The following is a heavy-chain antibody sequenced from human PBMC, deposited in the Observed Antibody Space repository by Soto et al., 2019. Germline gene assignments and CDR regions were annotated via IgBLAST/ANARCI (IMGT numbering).Heavy chain of an antibody. CDR1: GGTFSSYA. CDR2: IIPIFGTT. V-gene: IGHV1-69*05. J-gene: IGHJ6*03. CDR3: AMRSTEGAYYYMDV. D-gene: IGHD2-2*01. Sequence: ASVKVSCKASGGTFSSYAISWVRQAPGQGLEWMGGIIPIFGTTTYAQNFQDRVTMTRDTSTSTVYMELSSLRSEDTAVYFCAMRSTEGAYYYMDVWGKGTTVTVSS.